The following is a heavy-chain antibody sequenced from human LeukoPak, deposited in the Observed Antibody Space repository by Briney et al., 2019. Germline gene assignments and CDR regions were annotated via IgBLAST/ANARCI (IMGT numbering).Heavy chain of an antibody. Sequence: PSETLSLTCTVSGGSISSSSYYWGWIRQPPGKGLEWIGSIYYSGSTYYNPSLKSRVTISVDTSKNQFSLKLSPVTAADTAVYYCARNPSAFDYRGQGTLVTVSS. V-gene: IGHV4-39*07. CDR2: IYYSGST. J-gene: IGHJ4*02. CDR1: GGSISSSSYY. CDR3: ARNPSAFDY.